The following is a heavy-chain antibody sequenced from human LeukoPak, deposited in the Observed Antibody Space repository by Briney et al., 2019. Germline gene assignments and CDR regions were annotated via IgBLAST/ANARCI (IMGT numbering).Heavy chain of an antibody. CDR3: ASQYYYDSSGYHRAFDI. CDR1: GFTFGSYA. V-gene: IGHV3-30-3*01. D-gene: IGHD3-22*01. CDR2: ISYDGSNK. Sequence: PGGSLRLSCAASGFTFGSYAMHWVRQAPGKGLEWVADISYDGSNKYYADSVKGRFTISRDNSKNTLYLQMNSLRAEDTAVYYCASQYYYDSSGYHRAFDIWGQGTMVTVSS. J-gene: IGHJ3*02.